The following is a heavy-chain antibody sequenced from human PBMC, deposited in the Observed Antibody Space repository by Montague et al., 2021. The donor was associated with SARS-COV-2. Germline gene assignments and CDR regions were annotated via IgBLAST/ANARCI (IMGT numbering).Heavy chain of an antibody. CDR2: TYYRSKWYN. Sequence: CAISGDSVSMNRAAWNWIRQSPSIGLEWLVRTYYRSKWYNDYAVSVKSRITINPDTSKNQISLQLNSVTPEDTAVYYCARTSASSDYWGQGTLVTVSS. D-gene: IGHD1-26*01. CDR1: GDSVSMNRAA. J-gene: IGHJ4*02. V-gene: IGHV6-1*01. CDR3: ARTSASSDY.